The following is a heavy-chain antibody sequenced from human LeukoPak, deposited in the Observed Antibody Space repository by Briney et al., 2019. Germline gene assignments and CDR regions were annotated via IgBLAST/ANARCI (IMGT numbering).Heavy chain of an antibody. D-gene: IGHD1-26*01. J-gene: IGHJ6*03. V-gene: IGHV3-21*01. CDR3: ARDPYSGGYGDYYYYYMDV. Sequence: GGSLRLSCAASGFTYSSYSMNWVRQAPGKGLEWVSSISSSSSYIYYADSVKGRFTISRDNAKNSLYLQINSLRAEDTAVYYCARDPYSGGYGDYYYYYMDVWGKGTTVTISS. CDR1: GFTYSSYS. CDR2: ISSSSSYI.